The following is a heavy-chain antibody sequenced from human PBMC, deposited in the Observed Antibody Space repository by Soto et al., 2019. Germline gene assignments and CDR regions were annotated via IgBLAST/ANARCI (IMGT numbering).Heavy chain of an antibody. Sequence: SETLSLTCTVSGGSISSSSYYWGWIRQPPGKGLEWIGSIYYSGSTYYNPSLKSRVTISVDTSKNQFSLKLSSVTAADTAVYYCARVLGYCSGGSCYGSLNPWGQGTLVTVSS. CDR1: GGSISSSSYY. J-gene: IGHJ5*02. V-gene: IGHV4-39*01. CDR2: IYYSGST. D-gene: IGHD2-15*01. CDR3: ARVLGYCSGGSCYGSLNP.